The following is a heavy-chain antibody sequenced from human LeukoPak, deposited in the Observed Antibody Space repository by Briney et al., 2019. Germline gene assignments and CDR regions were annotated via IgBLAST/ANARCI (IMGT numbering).Heavy chain of an antibody. D-gene: IGHD6-19*01. CDR3: ARDIHPMAVAKDAFDI. Sequence: GGSLRLSCAASGFTFGSYSMNWVRQAPGRGLEWVSSISSSSSYIYYADSVKGRFTISRDNAKNSLYLQMNSLRAEDTAVYYCARDIHPMAVAKDAFDIWGQGTMVTVSS. CDR1: GFTFGSYS. J-gene: IGHJ3*02. V-gene: IGHV3-21*01. CDR2: ISSSSSYI.